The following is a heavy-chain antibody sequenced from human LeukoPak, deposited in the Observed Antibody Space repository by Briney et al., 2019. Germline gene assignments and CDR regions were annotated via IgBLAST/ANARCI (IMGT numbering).Heavy chain of an antibody. CDR3: ARDRKYYYHMDV. CDR2: ISDSGGST. J-gene: IGHJ6*03. D-gene: IGHD1-14*01. Sequence: GGSLRLSCAASGFTFSSYAMSWVRQAPGKGLEWVSSISDSGGSTYSADSVKGRFTISRDNSKNTLSLQMTSLRAEDTAVYYCARDRKYYYHMDVWGKGTTVTVSS. CDR1: GFTFSSYA. V-gene: IGHV3-23*01.